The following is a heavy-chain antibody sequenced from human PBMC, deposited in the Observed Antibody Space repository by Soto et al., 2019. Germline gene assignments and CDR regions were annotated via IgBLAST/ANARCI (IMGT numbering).Heavy chain of an antibody. D-gene: IGHD6-19*01. V-gene: IGHV1-18*01. CDR3: ARGELGSGTAVAGMDDAFDI. Sequence: QVQLVQSGAEVKKPGASVKVSCKASGYTFTSYGISWVRQAPGQGLEWMGWISAYNGITNYAQKLQGRVTMTTDTSTSTAYMELRSLRSDDTAVYYCARGELGSGTAVAGMDDAFDIWGQGTMVTVSS. J-gene: IGHJ3*02. CDR1: GYTFTSYG. CDR2: ISAYNGIT.